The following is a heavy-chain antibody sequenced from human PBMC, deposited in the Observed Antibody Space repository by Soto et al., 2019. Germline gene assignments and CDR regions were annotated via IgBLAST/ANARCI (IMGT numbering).Heavy chain of an antibody. CDR1: GGSISSSSYY. V-gene: IGHV4-39*01. Sequence: SETLSLTCAVSGGSISSSSYYWDWIRQPPGKGLEWIGSIYYSGSTYYTPSLQSRVAISVDTSKNQFSLKLNSVTAADTAVYYCARRTVNIRTFYSGLKTHCFDYWGQGTLVTVSS. CDR2: IYYSGST. J-gene: IGHJ4*02. D-gene: IGHD6-19*01. CDR3: ARRTVNIRTFYSGLKTHCFDY.